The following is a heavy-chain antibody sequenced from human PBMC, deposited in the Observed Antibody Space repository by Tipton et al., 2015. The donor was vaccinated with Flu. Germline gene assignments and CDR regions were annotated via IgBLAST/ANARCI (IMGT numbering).Heavy chain of an antibody. D-gene: IGHD3-10*01. CDR2: IYYSGST. CDR1: GGSISSGGAY. Sequence: TLSLTCTVSGGSISSGGAYWSWIRQRPGKGLEWIGGIYYSGSTYYNPSLRSRVYISVDTSKNQLSLDLNSVTAADTAVYYCARDQGFGGGLAYDYYAMDVWDQGP. CDR3: ARDQGFGGGLAYDYYAMDV. V-gene: IGHV4-31*03. J-gene: IGHJ6*02.